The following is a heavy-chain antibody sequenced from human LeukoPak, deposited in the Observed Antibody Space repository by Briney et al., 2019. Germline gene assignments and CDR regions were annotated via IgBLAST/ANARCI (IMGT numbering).Heavy chain of an antibody. D-gene: IGHD3-3*01. Sequence: GGSLRPSCAASGFTFSSYAMSWVRQAPGKGLEWVSSISGSGGSTYYGDSVKGRFTISRDNSKKTLHLQMNSLRAEDMAVYYCTIEGRYDFWSGYHDYWGQGTLVTVSS. CDR1: GFTFSSYA. V-gene: IGHV3-23*01. J-gene: IGHJ4*02. CDR2: ISGSGGST. CDR3: TIEGRYDFWSGYHDY.